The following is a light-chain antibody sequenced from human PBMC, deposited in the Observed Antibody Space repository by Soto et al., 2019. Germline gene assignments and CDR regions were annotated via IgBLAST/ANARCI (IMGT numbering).Light chain of an antibody. CDR2: AAS. J-gene: IGKJ2*01. Sequence: EIVLTQSPGTLSLSPGEGATLSCRASESISSSYLAWYQQRPGQSPRLLIYAASSRAAGIPDRFSGSGSGADFTLTISRLEPEDFVVYYCQQYSTLPHTFGQGTKLEVK. CDR3: QQYSTLPHT. V-gene: IGKV3-20*01. CDR1: ESISSSY.